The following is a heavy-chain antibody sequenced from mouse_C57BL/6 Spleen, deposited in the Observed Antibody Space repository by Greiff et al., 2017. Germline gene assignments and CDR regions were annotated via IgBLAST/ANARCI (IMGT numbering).Heavy chain of an antibody. J-gene: IGHJ4*01. V-gene: IGHV1-80*01. CDR1: GYAFSSYW. D-gene: IGHD1-1*01. CDR2: IYPGDGDT. Sequence: VQLQQSGAELVKPGASVKISCKASGYAFSSYWMNWVKQRPGKGLEWIGQIYPGDGDTNYNGKFKGKATLTADKSSSTAYMQLSSLTSEDSAVYFCASPGYYGSSSLNYWGQGTSVTVSS. CDR3: ASPGYYGSSSLNY.